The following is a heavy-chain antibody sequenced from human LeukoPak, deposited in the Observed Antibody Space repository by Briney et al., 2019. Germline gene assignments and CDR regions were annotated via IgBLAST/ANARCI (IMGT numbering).Heavy chain of an antibody. CDR1: GGSISSYY. D-gene: IGHD1-26*01. J-gene: IGHJ4*02. Sequence: SSETLSLTCTVSGGSISSYYWSWIRQPAGKGLEWVGRIFASGSTSYNPSLRSRVTMSVDTSKNQFSLKLRSVTDADTAVYYCVRGIVGTTRHFDFWGQGTLVTVSS. V-gene: IGHV4-4*07. CDR3: VRGIVGTTRHFDF. CDR2: IFASGST.